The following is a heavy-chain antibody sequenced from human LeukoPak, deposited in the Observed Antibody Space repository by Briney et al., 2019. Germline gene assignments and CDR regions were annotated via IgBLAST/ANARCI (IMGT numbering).Heavy chain of an antibody. Sequence: ASLKVSCKASGYTFIIYEIQWVRQAPGQGLEWVGWMRPRYGNTHYAQSFQGRVTITRDTSIDTVYMELSGLRSEDTAVYYCARVGAGEGGIDYWAQGTLITVSS. CDR2: MRPRYGNT. D-gene: IGHD3-10*01. CDR3: ARVGAGEGGIDY. J-gene: IGHJ4*02. V-gene: IGHV1-8*03. CDR1: GYTFIIYE.